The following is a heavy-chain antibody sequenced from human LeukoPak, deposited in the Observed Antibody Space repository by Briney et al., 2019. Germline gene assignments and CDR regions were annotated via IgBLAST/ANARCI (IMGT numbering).Heavy chain of an antibody. V-gene: IGHV4-39*01. Sequence: PSETLSLTCTVSGGSVSSNTYYWGWIRQPPGKGLEWIGGISYSGSTYYNPSLKSRVTISVDTSKNQFSLKLSSVTAADTAVYFCSRVSYYYYMDVWGKGTTVTISS. CDR3: SRVSYYYYMDV. CDR2: ISYSGST. CDR1: GGSVSSNTYY. J-gene: IGHJ6*03.